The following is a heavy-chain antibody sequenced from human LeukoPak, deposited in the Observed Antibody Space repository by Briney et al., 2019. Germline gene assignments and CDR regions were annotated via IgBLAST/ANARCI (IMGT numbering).Heavy chain of an antibody. CDR3: ARALIGYYFDY. J-gene: IGHJ4*02. CDR1: GFSFSSYR. D-gene: IGHD2-8*01. V-gene: IGHV3-21*06. CDR2: VSNSGDYI. Sequence: GGSLRLSCAASGFSFSSYRMNWVRQAPGKGLEWVSSVSNSGDYIHYADSVKGRFTISRDNSKNSLYPQMNSLRAEDTAVYYCARALIGYYFDYWGQGTLVTVSS.